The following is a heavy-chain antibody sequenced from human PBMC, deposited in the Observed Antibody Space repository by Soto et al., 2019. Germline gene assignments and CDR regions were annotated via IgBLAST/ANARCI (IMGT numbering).Heavy chain of an antibody. CDR3: ASECRIAAAGGHWFDH. D-gene: IGHD6-13*01. Sequence: QVQLVQSGAEVKKPGSSVKVSCKASGGTFSSYAISWVRQSPGQGPEWMGGIIPIFCTANYGQKFQGRVTIYADKSTRTADMELSSLRSEDTAVYYCASECRIAAAGGHWFDHWGQGTLVTVSS. CDR2: IIPIFCTA. J-gene: IGHJ5*02. CDR1: GGTFSSYA. V-gene: IGHV1-69*06.